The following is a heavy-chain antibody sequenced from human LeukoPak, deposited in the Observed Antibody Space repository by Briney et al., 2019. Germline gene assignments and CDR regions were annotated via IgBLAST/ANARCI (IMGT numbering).Heavy chain of an antibody. CDR1: GFTFSSYW. CDR2: IKQDGSEK. J-gene: IGHJ4*02. D-gene: IGHD4-11*01. V-gene: IGHV3-7*03. CDR3: AKDADYSDYVTFDY. Sequence: AGGSLRLSCAASGFTFSSYWMSWVRQAPGKGLEWVANIKQDGSEKYYVDSVKGRFTISRDNAKNSLYLQMNSLRAEDTAVYYCAKDADYSDYVTFDYWGQGTLVTVSS.